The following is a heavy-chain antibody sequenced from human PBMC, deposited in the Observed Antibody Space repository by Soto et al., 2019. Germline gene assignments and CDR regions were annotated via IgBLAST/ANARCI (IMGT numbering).Heavy chain of an antibody. D-gene: IGHD6-13*01. CDR2: IRSSSSYI. CDR1: GFTFSSYG. J-gene: IGHJ4*02. CDR3: ARRMLVRGPYYFDY. Sequence: GGSLRLSCAASGFTFSSYGMHWVRQAPGKGLEWVSSIRSSSSYIYYADSVKGRFTISRDNAKNSLYLQMNSLRAEDTVVYYCARRMLVRGPYYFDYWGQGTLVTVSS. V-gene: IGHV3-21*01.